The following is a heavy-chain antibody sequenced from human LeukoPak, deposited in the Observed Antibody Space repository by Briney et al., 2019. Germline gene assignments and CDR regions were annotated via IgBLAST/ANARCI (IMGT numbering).Heavy chain of an antibody. Sequence: GGSLRLSCAASGFSFRTYAIHWVRQAPGKGLEWVALISSDGSTEYYADPVKGRFTISRDNSKNTLYLEMSSLRVEDTAIYYCAKWPEGAMDYFDYWGQGTLVTVSS. CDR3: AKWPEGAMDYFDY. D-gene: IGHD3-16*01. J-gene: IGHJ4*02. CDR1: GFSFRTYA. V-gene: IGHV3-30-3*02. CDR2: ISSDGSTE.